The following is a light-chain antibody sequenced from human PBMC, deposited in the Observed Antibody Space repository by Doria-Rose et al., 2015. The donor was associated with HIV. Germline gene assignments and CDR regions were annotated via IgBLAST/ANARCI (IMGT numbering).Light chain of an antibody. CDR2: WAS. J-gene: IGKJ3*01. Sequence: DIRMTQSPESLGMSLGERATLNCKPNQSLLYTSKNYLAWYQQKPGQPPKLLIYWASTRQYGVTARFSGSGSGTDFTLTISSLEAEDVAVYYCQQYYDTPSFGPGTTVDIK. CDR1: QSLLYTSKNY. CDR3: QQYYDTPS. V-gene: IGKV4-1*01.